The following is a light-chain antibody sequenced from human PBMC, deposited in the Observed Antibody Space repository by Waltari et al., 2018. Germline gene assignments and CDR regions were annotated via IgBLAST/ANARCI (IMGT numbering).Light chain of an antibody. V-gene: IGKV3-11*02. J-gene: IGKJ2*01. CDR1: QILSSY. CDR3: QQRSSWPPRYT. Sequence: EIVLTQSPATLSLSPGETASLSCRATQILSSYLAWYQPKPGQTPRLLIYDASNRATGVPASFSGSGSERDFTLTISSLEPEDFAVYYCQQRSSWPPRYTFGQGTKLEIK. CDR2: DAS.